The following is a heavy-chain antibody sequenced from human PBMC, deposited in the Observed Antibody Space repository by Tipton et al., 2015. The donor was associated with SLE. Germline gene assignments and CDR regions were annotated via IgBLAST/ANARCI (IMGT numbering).Heavy chain of an antibody. J-gene: IGHJ5*02. CDR1: GGSISSSSYY. D-gene: IGHD6-19*01. V-gene: IGHV4-61*05. CDR3: ARLSRDRAVAGFNWFDP. CDR2: VYYGGST. Sequence: LRLSCTVSGGSISSSSYYWSWIRQPPGKGLEWIGYVYYGGSTNYNPSLKSRVTISVDTSKNQFSLKLSSVTAADTAVYYCARLSRDRAVAGFNWFDPWGQGTLVTVSS.